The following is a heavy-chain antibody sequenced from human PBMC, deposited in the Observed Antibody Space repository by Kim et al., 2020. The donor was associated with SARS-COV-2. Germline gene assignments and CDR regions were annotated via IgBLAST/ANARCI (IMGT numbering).Heavy chain of an antibody. CDR2: IWYDGSNK. Sequence: GGSLRLSCAASGFTFSSYGMHWVRQAPGKGLEWVAIIWYDGSNKYYADSVKGRFTISRDNSKNTLYLQMNSLRAEDTAVYYCAKGPSTYSYGYLSDYYYYVIDVWGQRTTVTVSS. D-gene: IGHD5-18*01. J-gene: IGHJ6*02. CDR1: GFTFSSYG. V-gene: IGHV3-33*06. CDR3: AKGPSTYSYGYLSDYYYYVIDV.